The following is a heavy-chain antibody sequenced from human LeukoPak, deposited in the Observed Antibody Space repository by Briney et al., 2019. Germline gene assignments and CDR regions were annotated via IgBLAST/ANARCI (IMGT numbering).Heavy chain of an antibody. V-gene: IGHV1-69*05. J-gene: IGHJ4*02. Sequence: GASVKVSCKASGYTFTSYYMHWVRQAPGQGLEWMGGIIPIFGTANYAQKFQGRVTITTDESTSTAYMELSSLRSEDTAVYYCARGGGNYYFDYWGQGTLVTVSS. CDR1: GYTFTSYY. CDR3: ARGGGNYYFDY. D-gene: IGHD1-7*01. CDR2: IIPIFGTA.